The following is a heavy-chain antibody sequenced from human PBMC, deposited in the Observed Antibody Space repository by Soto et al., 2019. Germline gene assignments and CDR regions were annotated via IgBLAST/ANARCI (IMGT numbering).Heavy chain of an antibody. CDR3: AKAKSRSSTSRDYYYAMDV. J-gene: IGHJ6*02. CDR1: GFTFSSYG. CDR2: ISYDGSNK. Sequence: GGSLRLSCAASGFTFSSYGMHWVRQAPGKGLEWVAIISYDGSNKNYADSVKGRFTISRDNSKNTLYLQMNSLRAEDMAVYSCAKAKSRSSTSRDYYYAMDVWGQGTTVTSP. V-gene: IGHV3-30*18. D-gene: IGHD2-2*01.